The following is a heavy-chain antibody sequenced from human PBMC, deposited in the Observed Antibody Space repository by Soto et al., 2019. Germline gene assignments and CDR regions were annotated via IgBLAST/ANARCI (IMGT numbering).Heavy chain of an antibody. J-gene: IGHJ4*02. CDR1: GFTFSSYG. V-gene: IGHV3-33*01. D-gene: IGHD5-12*01. CDR2: IWYDGSNK. CDR3: ARDSGYDSKAFDY. Sequence: PGRSLRLSCAASGFTFSSYGMHWVRQAPGKGLEWVAVIWYDGSNKYYADSVKGRFTISRDNSKNTLYLQMNSLRAEDTAVYYWARDSGYDSKAFDYWGQGTLVTVSS.